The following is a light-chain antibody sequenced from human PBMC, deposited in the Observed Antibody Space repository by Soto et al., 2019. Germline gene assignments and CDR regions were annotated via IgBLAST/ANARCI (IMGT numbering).Light chain of an antibody. J-gene: IGKJ4*01. CDR3: QQRSNWPRALT. V-gene: IGKV3-11*01. CDR2: DAS. Sequence: EIVLTQSTATLSLSPGERATLSCRASQSVSSYLAWYQQKPGQAPRLLIYDASNRATGIPARFSGSGSGTDFTLTISSLEPEDFAVYYWQQRSNWPRALTFGGGTKVEIK. CDR1: QSVSSY.